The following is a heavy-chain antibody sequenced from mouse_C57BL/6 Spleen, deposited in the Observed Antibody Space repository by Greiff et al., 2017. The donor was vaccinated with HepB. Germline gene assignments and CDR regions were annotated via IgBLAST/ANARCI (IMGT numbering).Heavy chain of an antibody. V-gene: IGHV1-62-2*01. CDR2: FYPGSGSI. J-gene: IGHJ2*01. D-gene: IGHD1-1*01. CDR1: GYTFTEKP. CDR3: ARHPRITTVVPHDFDY. Sequence: VKLKESKDELVNPGASVKLSCKASGYTFTEKPTQRVKQRSGQGLEWIGWFYPGSGSIKYNEKFKDKATLTADKSSSTVYMELSRLTSEDSAVYFCARHPRITTVVPHDFDYWGQGTTLTVSS.